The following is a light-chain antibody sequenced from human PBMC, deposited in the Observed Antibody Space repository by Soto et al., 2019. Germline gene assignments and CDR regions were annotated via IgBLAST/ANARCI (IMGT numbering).Light chain of an antibody. CDR1: QSISSW. V-gene: IGKV1-5*01. CDR2: DAS. Sequence: DIQMTQSPSTLSASVGDRVTITCRASQSISSWLAWYPQKPGKAPKLLIYDASSLESGVPSRFSGSGSGTEFTLTISRLEPEDFAVYYCQQYGSSPRTFGQGTKVDIK. J-gene: IGKJ1*01. CDR3: QQYGSSPRT.